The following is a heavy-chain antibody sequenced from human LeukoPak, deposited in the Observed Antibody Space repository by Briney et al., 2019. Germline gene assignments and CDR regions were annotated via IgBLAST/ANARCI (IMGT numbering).Heavy chain of an antibody. CDR2: INHSGST. V-gene: IGHV4-34*01. CDR3: ARGRRYYYYYMDV. CDR1: GGSFSGYY. Sequence: SETLSLTCAVYGGSFSGYYWSWIHQPPGKGLEWIGEINHSGSTNYNPSLKSRVTISVDTSKNQFSLKLSSVTAADTAVYYCARGRRYYYYYMDVWGKGTTVTVSS. J-gene: IGHJ6*03.